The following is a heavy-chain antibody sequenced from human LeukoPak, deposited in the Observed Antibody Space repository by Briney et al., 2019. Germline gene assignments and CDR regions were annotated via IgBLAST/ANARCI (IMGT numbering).Heavy chain of an antibody. CDR1: GYTFTSYY. V-gene: IGHV1-46*01. J-gene: IGHJ4*02. CDR2: INPSGGST. Sequence: ASVKVSCKASGYTFTSYYMHWVRQAPGQGLEWMGIINPSGGSTSYAQKFQGRVTMTRDTSTSTVYMELRSLRSEDTAVYYCARVDYGGNTFDYWGQGTLVTVSS. CDR3: ARVDYGGNTFDY. D-gene: IGHD4-23*01.